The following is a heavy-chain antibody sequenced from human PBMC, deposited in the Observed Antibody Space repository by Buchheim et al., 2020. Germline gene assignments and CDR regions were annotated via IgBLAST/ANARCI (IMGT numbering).Heavy chain of an antibody. V-gene: IGHV3-66*01. CDR1: GFTFSSYA. J-gene: IGHJ4*02. D-gene: IGHD3-22*01. CDR3: ARVSDYYDSSGYYRIFDY. Sequence: EVQLLESGGGLVQPGGSLRLSCAASGFTFSSYAMSWVRQAPGKGLEWVSVIYSGGRTYYADSVKGRFTISRDNSKNTLYLQMNSLRADDTAVYYCARVSDYYDSSGYYRIFDYWGQGTL. CDR2: IYSGGRT.